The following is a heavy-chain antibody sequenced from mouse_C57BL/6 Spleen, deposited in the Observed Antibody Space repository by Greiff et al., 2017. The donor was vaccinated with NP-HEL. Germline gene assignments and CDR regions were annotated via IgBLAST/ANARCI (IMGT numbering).Heavy chain of an antibody. J-gene: IGHJ4*01. D-gene: IGHD2-4*01. V-gene: IGHV1-19*01. CDR1: GYTFTDYY. CDR3: ARWYDYDENAMDY. Sequence: EVQLQQSGPVLVKPGASVKMSCKASGYTFTDYYMNWVKQSHGKSLEWIGVINPYNGGTSYNQKFNGKATLTVDKSSSTAYMELNSLTSEDSAVYYCARWYDYDENAMDYWGQGTSVTVSS. CDR2: INPYNGGT.